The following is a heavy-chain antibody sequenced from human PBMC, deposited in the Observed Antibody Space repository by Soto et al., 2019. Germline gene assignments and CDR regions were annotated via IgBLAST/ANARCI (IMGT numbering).Heavy chain of an antibody. D-gene: IGHD2-2*02. J-gene: IGHJ6*04. Sequence: ASVKVSCKASGYTFSGYYIHWLRQAPGQGLEWMGWINPNSGGTNYAQKFQGRVTVTRDTPTSTAYMELSRLTSDDTAVYYCARSLTEGYCTITGCYTRPLYGMDVWGEGTTVTVSS. CDR1: GYTFSGYY. V-gene: IGHV1-2*02. CDR3: ARSLTEGYCTITGCYTRPLYGMDV. CDR2: INPNSGGT.